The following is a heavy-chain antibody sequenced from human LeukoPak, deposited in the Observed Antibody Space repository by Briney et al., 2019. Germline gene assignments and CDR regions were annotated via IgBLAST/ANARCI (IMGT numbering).Heavy chain of an antibody. Sequence: SVKVSCKTSGYTFTSYGISWVRQAPGQGLEWMGGIIPIFGTANYAQKFQGRVTITADESTSTAYMELSSLRSEDTAVYYCARGQSSDPDYWGQGTLVTVSS. V-gene: IGHV1-69*13. D-gene: IGHD6-25*01. J-gene: IGHJ4*02. CDR1: GYTFTSYG. CDR3: ARGQSSDPDY. CDR2: IIPIFGTA.